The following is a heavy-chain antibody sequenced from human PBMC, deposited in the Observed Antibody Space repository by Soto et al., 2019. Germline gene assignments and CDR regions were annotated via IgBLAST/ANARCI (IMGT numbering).Heavy chain of an antibody. CDR1: GLTFSSYW. D-gene: IGHD3-10*01. J-gene: IGHJ5*02. CDR3: ARGEGIGDDP. CDR2: IKQDGSEK. Sequence: EVQLVESGGGLAQPGGSLRLSCAASGLTFSSYWMTWVRQAPGKGLEWVANIKQDGSEKYYVDSVKGRFTISRDNAKNSLYLQMNNLRVEDMAVYYCARGEGIGDDPWGHGTLVTVSS. V-gene: IGHV3-7*01.